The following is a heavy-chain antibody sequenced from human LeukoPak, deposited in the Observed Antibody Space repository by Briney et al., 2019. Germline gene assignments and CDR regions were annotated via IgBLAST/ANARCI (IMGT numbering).Heavy chain of an antibody. J-gene: IGHJ4*02. CDR2: FDPEDGET. CDR1: GYTLTELS. Sequence: VASVKVSCKVSGYTLTELSMHWVRQAPGKGLEWMGGFDPEDGETIYAQKFQGRVTMTEDTSTDTAYMELSSLRSDDTAMYYCARGGTRYYYDSSLSYYFDYWGQGTLVTVSS. D-gene: IGHD3-22*01. CDR3: ARGGTRYYYDSSLSYYFDY. V-gene: IGHV1-24*01.